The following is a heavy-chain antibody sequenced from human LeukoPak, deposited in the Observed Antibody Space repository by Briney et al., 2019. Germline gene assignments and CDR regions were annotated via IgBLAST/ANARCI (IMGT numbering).Heavy chain of an antibody. CDR1: GFTFSSYW. CDR3: ARHPTLYPD. CDR2: INSDGSST. Sequence: PGGSLRLSCVVSGFTFSSYWMHWVRQAPGKGLVWVSRINSDGSSTSYADSVKGRFTISRDNANNTLYLQMNSLRAEDTAVYYCARHPTLYPDWGQGTLVTVSS. J-gene: IGHJ4*02. V-gene: IGHV3-74*01. D-gene: IGHD2-8*01.